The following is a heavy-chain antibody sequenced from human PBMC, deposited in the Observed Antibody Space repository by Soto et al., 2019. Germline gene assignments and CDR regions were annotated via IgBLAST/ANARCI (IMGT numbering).Heavy chain of an antibody. CDR2: IYSGGST. CDR3: ARDQGGAATEYFQH. D-gene: IGHD1-26*01. V-gene: IGHV3-66*01. Sequence: EVQLVESGGGLVQPGGSLRLSCAASGFTVSSNYMSWVRQAPGKGLEWVSVIYSGGSTYYADSVKGRFTISRDNSKNTLYLQMNSLRAEDTAVYYCARDQGGAATEYFQHWGQGTLVTVSS. CDR1: GFTVSSNY. J-gene: IGHJ1*01.